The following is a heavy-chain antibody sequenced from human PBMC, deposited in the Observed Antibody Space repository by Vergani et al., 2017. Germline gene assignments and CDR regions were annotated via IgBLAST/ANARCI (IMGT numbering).Heavy chain of an antibody. Sequence: EVQLVESGGGLVQPGRSLRLSCAASGFTFDDYAMHWVRQAPGKGLEWVSGISWNSGSIGYADSVKGRFTISRDNAKNSLYLQMNSLRAEDTAVYYCARMRDIVVVPVAPTDYWGQGTLVTVSS. V-gene: IGHV3-9*01. CDR1: GFTFDDYA. D-gene: IGHD2-2*01. J-gene: IGHJ4*02. CDR3: ARMRDIVVVPVAPTDY. CDR2: ISWNSGSI.